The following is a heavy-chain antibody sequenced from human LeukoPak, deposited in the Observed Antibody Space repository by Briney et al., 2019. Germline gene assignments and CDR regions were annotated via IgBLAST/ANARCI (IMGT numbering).Heavy chain of an antibody. CDR1: GITLSNYG. Sequence: PGGSLRLSCAVSGITLSNYGMSWFRQAPGKGLEWFAGISDSGGRTNYADSVKGRFAISRDNPKNTLYLQMNSLRAEDTAVYFCAKRGVVIRVILVGFHKEAYYFDSWGQGALVTVSS. CDR2: ISDSGGRT. V-gene: IGHV3-23*01. D-gene: IGHD3-22*01. J-gene: IGHJ4*02. CDR3: AKRGVVIRVILVGFHKEAYYFDS.